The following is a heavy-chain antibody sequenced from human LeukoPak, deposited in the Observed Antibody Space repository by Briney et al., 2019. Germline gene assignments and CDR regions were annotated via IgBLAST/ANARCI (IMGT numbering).Heavy chain of an antibody. J-gene: IGHJ4*02. Sequence: SVKVSCKASGYTFTSYGISWVRQAPGQGLEWMGRIIPILGIANYAQKFQGRVTITADKSTSTAYMELSSLRSEDTAVYYCARGSGTTTSTFDYWGQGTLVTVSS. D-gene: IGHD4-17*01. V-gene: IGHV1-69*04. CDR2: IIPILGIA. CDR1: GYTFTSYG. CDR3: ARGSGTTTSTFDY.